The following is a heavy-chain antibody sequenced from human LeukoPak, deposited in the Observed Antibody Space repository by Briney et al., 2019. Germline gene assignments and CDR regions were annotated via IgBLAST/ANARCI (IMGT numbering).Heavy chain of an antibody. D-gene: IGHD3-22*01. CDR2: ISWNSGSI. CDR3: AKVYYYDSSGLGN. J-gene: IGHJ4*02. V-gene: IGHV3-9*01. CDR1: GFTFDDYA. Sequence: GGSLRLSCAASGFTFDDYAMHWVRQAPGKGLEWVSGISWNSGSIGYADSVKGRFTISRDNAKNSLYLQMNSLRAEDTALYYCAKVYYYDSSGLGNWGQGTLVTVSS.